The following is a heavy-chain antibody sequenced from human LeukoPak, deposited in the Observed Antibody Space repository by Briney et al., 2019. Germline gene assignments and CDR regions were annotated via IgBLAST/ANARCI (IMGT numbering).Heavy chain of an antibody. CDR1: GYTCSNSG. CDR3: ARDSGTYSYFDY. CDR2: ISAYNGDT. D-gene: IGHD1-26*01. Sequence: ASVKVSCKASGYTCSNSGISWVRQAPGQGLAWMGWISAYNGDTNYAQKFQGRVTMTTDTSTSTAYMELRSLRSDDTAVYYCARDSGTYSYFDYWGQGTLVTVSS. J-gene: IGHJ4*02. V-gene: IGHV1-18*01.